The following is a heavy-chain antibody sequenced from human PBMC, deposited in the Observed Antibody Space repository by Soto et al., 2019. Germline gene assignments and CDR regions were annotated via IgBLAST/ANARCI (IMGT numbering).Heavy chain of an antibody. CDR3: AKDSRSSSWYRGAFDI. Sequence: GGSLRLSCAASGFTFSSYAMSWVRQAPGKGLEWVSAISGSGGSTYYADSVKGRFTISRDNSKNTLYLQMNSLRAEDTAVYYCAKDSRSSSWYRGAFDIWGQGTMVTVSS. CDR2: ISGSGGST. CDR1: GFTFSSYA. V-gene: IGHV3-23*01. J-gene: IGHJ3*02. D-gene: IGHD6-13*01.